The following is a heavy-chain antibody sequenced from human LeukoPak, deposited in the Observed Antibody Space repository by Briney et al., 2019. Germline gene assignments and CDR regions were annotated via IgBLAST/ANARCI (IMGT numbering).Heavy chain of an antibody. CDR1: GFTFSSYE. J-gene: IGHJ4*02. Sequence: GGSLRLSCAASGFTFSSYEMNWVRQAPGKGLEWVSYISSSGSTIYYADSVKGRFTISRDNAKNSLYLQMNSLRAEDTAVYFCARGSAGFGEVISYFDYWGQGTLVTVSS. CDR3: ARGSAGFGEVISYFDY. CDR2: ISSSGSTI. V-gene: IGHV3-48*03. D-gene: IGHD3-10*01.